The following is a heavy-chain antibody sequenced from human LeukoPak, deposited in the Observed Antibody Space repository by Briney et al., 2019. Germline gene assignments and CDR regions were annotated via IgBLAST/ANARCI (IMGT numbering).Heavy chain of an antibody. CDR1: GFTFSSYW. J-gene: IGHJ4*02. CDR2: INPGGSSI. Sequence: PGRSLRLSCAASGFTFSSYWMHWVRQVPGKGLVWVARINPGGSSITYADSVKGRFTISRDNAKNTLYLQMDSLRAEDTGFYACARSNHADDYWGQGTLVTVSS. D-gene: IGHD1-14*01. CDR3: ARSNHADDY. V-gene: IGHV3-74*01.